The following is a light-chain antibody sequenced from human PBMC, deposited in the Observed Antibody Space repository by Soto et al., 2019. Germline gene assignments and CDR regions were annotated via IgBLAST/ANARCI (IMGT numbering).Light chain of an antibody. V-gene: IGKV3-20*01. J-gene: IGKJ2*01. CDR2: AAS. CDR1: QTVTNNY. Sequence: EIVLTQSPGTLSLSPGERATLSCRASQTVTNNYLAWYQQKPGQAPRLLIYAASSRATGIPDRFSGSASGTDFTLTISGLEPEDFAVYYCQQYDSSPYTFGQGTKLEI. CDR3: QQYDSSPYT.